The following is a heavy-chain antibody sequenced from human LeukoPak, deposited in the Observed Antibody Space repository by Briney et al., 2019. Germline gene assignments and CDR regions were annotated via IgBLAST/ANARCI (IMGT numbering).Heavy chain of an antibody. CDR1: GFTFSSYG. D-gene: IGHD2-21*01. Sequence: GRSLRLSCAASGFTFSSYGMHWFRQAPGKGLEWVAVISYDGSNKYYADSVKGRFTISRDNSKNTLYLQMNSLRAEDTAVYYCAKDSVDSSFDYWGQGTLVTVSS. V-gene: IGHV3-30*18. CDR2: ISYDGSNK. CDR3: AKDSVDSSFDY. J-gene: IGHJ4*02.